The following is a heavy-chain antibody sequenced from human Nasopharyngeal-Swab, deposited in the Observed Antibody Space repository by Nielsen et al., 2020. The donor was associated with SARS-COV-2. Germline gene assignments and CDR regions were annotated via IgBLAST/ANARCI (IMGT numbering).Heavy chain of an antibody. CDR1: GYSFRTYG. CDR2: ISGSGDISGSGGST. J-gene: IGHJ6*02. Sequence: GESLKISCVASGYSFRTYGMSWVRQAPGKGLEWVAAISGSGDISGSGGSTYYADSVKGRFTISRDNSKNTLYLQMNSLRAEDTAVYYCARGASDYGSGSYFAEDYYYYGMDVWGQGTTVTVSS. CDR3: ARGASDYGSGSYFAEDYYYYGMDV. D-gene: IGHD3-10*01. V-gene: IGHV3-23*01.